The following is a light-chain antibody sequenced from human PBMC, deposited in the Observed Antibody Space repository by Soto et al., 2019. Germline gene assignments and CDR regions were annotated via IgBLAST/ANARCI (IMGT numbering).Light chain of an antibody. CDR2: AAS. CDR1: QSISSY. J-gene: IGKJ1*01. V-gene: IGKV1-33*01. CDR3: QQYDNLPWT. Sequence: DIQFTQSPSSLSSSVGDRATITCRACQSISSYLNWYQQKPGKVPKFLIYAASTLQSGVPSRFSGSGSGTDFTFTISSLQPDDIATYYCQQYDNLPWTFGQGTKVDIK.